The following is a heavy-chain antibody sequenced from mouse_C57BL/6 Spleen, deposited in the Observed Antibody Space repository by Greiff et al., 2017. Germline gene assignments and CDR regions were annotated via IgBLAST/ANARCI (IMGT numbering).Heavy chain of an antibody. V-gene: IGHV1-69*01. CDR2: IAPSDSYT. Sequence: QVQLQQPGAELVMPGASVKLSCKASGYTFTSYWMPWVKQRPGQGLEWIGEIAPSDSYTKYNQKVKGKSTLTVGKSSSTAYMQLSSLTSEDSAVYYCARLDTTVVATDYWGQGTTLTVSS. D-gene: IGHD1-1*01. CDR3: ARLDTTVVATDY. J-gene: IGHJ2*01. CDR1: GYTFTSYW.